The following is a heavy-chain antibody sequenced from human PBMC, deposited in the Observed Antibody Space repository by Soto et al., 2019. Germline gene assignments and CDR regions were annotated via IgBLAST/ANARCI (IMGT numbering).Heavy chain of an antibody. D-gene: IGHD3-10*01. J-gene: IGHJ6*02. CDR3: ARAMVRGKTYYGVDV. CDR2: IYPGDSDT. Sequence: GESLKISCKGSGYSFTSYWIGWVRQMPGKGLKRMGIIYPGDSDTRYSPSFQGQVTISADKSFSTAYLQWSSLKASDTAVYYCARAMVRGKTYYGVDVWGQGTTVTVS. CDR1: GYSFTSYW. V-gene: IGHV5-51*01.